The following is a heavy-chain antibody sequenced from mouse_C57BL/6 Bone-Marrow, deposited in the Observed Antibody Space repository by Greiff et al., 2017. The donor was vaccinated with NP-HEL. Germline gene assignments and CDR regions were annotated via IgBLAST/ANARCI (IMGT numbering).Heavy chain of an antibody. J-gene: IGHJ1*03. Sequence: QVQLQQSGPELVKPGASVKISCKASGYTFTDYYINWVKQRPGQGLEWIGWIFPGSGSTYYNEKFKGKATLTVDKSSSTAYMLLSSLTSEDSAVYFGARRITTVVATEYFDVWGTGTTVTVSS. CDR1: GYTFTDYY. CDR3: ARRITTVVATEYFDV. D-gene: IGHD1-1*01. V-gene: IGHV1-75*01. CDR2: IFPGSGST.